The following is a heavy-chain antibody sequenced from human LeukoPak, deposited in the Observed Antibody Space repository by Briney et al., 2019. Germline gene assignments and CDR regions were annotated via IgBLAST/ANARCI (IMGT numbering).Heavy chain of an antibody. D-gene: IGHD3-10*01. CDR3: GICQWFGELFLAGDWFDP. V-gene: IGHV4-34*08. CDR1: GLTFSGYY. CDR2: INHSGST. J-gene: IGHJ5*02. Sequence: SETLSLTCSVYGLTFSGYYWSWIRQPPGKGLEWMGVINHSGSTSYNPSLNSRVTTSDDTSKNQFSLQLSSVTAADAAVYCCGICQWFGELFLAGDWFDPWRKGTLVTVSS.